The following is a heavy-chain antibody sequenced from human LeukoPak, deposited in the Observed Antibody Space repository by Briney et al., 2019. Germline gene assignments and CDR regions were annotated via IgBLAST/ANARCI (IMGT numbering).Heavy chain of an antibody. CDR2: MNLNSGGT. D-gene: IGHD4-11*01. Sequence: ASVKVSCKASGYTFTGYYMHWVRQAPGQGFEWMGRMNLNSGGTNYAQKFQGRVTMTRDTSISTAYMELSRLRSDDTAVYYCATIVTRLSDFDYWGQGTLVTVSS. J-gene: IGHJ4*02. V-gene: IGHV1-2*06. CDR3: ATIVTRLSDFDY. CDR1: GYTFTGYY.